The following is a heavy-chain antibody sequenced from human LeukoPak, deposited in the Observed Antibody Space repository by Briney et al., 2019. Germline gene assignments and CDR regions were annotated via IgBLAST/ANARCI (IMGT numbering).Heavy chain of an antibody. V-gene: IGHV4-34*01. CDR1: GGSFSGYY. CDR2: INHSGST. Sequence: SETLSLTCAVYGGSFSGYYWSWIRQPPGKGLEWIGEINHSGSTNYNPSLKSRVTISIDTSKSQFSLRLSSVTAADTAVYYCARGVSDRYWGQGTLVTVSS. CDR3: ARGVSDRY. J-gene: IGHJ4*02. D-gene: IGHD3-16*01.